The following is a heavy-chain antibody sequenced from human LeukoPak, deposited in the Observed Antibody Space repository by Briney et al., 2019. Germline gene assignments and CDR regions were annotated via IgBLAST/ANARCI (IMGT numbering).Heavy chain of an antibody. CDR1: GFTLSSYS. CDR2: ISSRSNTI. CDR3: ARDQGYCSRTNYCYYYYMDV. J-gene: IGHJ6*03. V-gene: IGHV3-48*04. D-gene: IGHD2-2*01. Sequence: GGSLRLSCAASGFTLSSYSINWVRQAPGKGVEGVSYISSRSNTIHYADSVKARFTISRDNAKNSLYLQMNSLRAEDTAVYYCARDQGYCSRTNYCYYYYMDVWGKGTTVTVSS.